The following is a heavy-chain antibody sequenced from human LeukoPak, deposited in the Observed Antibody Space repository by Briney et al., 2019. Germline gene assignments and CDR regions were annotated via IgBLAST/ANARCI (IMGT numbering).Heavy chain of an antibody. D-gene: IGHD3-3*01. Sequence: VSGGSISSYYWSWIRQPPGKGLEWIGYIYYSGSTNYNPSLKSRVTISVDTSKNQFSLKLSSVTAADTAVYYCARVRPYLRFLEWLLVPWFDPWGQGTLVTVSS. J-gene: IGHJ5*02. CDR1: GGSISSYY. CDR2: IYYSGST. V-gene: IGHV4-59*01. CDR3: ARVRPYLRFLEWLLVPWFDP.